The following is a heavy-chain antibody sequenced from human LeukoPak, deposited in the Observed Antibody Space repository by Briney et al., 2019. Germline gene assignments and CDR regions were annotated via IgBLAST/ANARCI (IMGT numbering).Heavy chain of an antibody. CDR3: ARMSGNYYDSSGHFDY. V-gene: IGHV3-21*01. CDR1: GFTFSSYS. CDR2: ISSSSSYI. D-gene: IGHD3-22*01. J-gene: IGHJ4*02. Sequence: GGSLRLSCAASGFTFSSYSMNWVRQAPGKGLEWVSSISSSSSYIYYADSVKGRFTISRGNAKNSLYLQMNGLRAEDTAVYYCARMSGNYYDSSGHFDYWGQGTLVTVSS.